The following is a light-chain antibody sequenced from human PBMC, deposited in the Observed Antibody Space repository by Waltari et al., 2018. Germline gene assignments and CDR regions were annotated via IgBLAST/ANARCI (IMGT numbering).Light chain of an antibody. CDR2: ANT. V-gene: IGLV1-40*01. CDR3: QSFDRTLSVV. Sequence: QSVLTQPPSVSGAPGQGVTIPCTGSNSHVGAGYGVHWYQQIPGAAPKLLIYANTNRPTGVPDRFSGSKSGTSASLAITGLQAEDEADYYCQSFDRTLSVVFGGGTKVTVL. J-gene: IGLJ3*02. CDR1: NSHVGAGYG.